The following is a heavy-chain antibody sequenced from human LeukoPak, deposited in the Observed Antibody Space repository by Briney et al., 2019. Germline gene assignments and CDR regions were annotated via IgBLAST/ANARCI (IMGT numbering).Heavy chain of an antibody. D-gene: IGHD1-7*01. CDR3: ARAGLELLILGY. CDR2: ISAYNGNT. V-gene: IGHV1-18*01. Sequence: ASVKVSCKASGYTFTSHGISWVRQAPGHGLEWMGWISAYNGNTNYAQKIQGRVTMTTDTSTSTAYMELRSLRSDDTAVYYCARAGLELLILGYWGQGTLVTVSS. CDR1: GYTFTSHG. J-gene: IGHJ4*02.